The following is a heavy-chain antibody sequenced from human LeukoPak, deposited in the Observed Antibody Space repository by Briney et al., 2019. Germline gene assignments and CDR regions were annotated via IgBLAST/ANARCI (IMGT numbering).Heavy chain of an antibody. V-gene: IGHV4-59*08. D-gene: IGHD6-19*01. CDR3: ARNVGWYSHDS. CDR2: IYGSGST. CDR1: GDSLSSHY. Sequence: SETLSLTCTVSGDSLSSHYWSWIRQPPGKGLEWIGYIYGSGSTHYDTSLRRRVTISEDTSKNQFSLKLTSVTAADTAVCYCARNVGWYSHDSWGQGTLVTVSS. J-gene: IGHJ4*02.